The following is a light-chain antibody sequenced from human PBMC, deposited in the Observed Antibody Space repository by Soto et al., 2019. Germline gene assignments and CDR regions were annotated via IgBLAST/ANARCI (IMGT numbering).Light chain of an antibody. CDR3: LSYTSTGTLVA. V-gene: IGLV2-14*03. CDR2: DVS. CDR1: SSDVGGYNY. J-gene: IGLJ2*01. Sequence: QSALTQPASVSGSPGQSITISCTGTSSDVGGYNYVSWYQHHPGKAPKLMIFDVSNRPSGVSNRFSGSKSGNTASLTISGLQAEDEADYYCLSYTSTGTLVAFGGGTKLTVL.